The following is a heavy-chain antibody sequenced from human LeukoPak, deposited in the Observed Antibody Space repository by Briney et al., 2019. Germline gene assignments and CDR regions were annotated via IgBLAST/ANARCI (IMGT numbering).Heavy chain of an antibody. CDR3: ASFTYDYSEVY. CDR2: ISYDGSNK. D-gene: IGHD3-16*01. Sequence: GGSLRLSCAASGFTFSSYAMHWVRQAPGKGLEWVAVISYDGSNKYYADSVKGRFTISRDNSKNTLYLQMNSLRAEDTAVYYCASFTYDYSEVYWGQGTLVTVSS. V-gene: IGHV3-30-3*01. CDR1: GFTFSSYA. J-gene: IGHJ4*02.